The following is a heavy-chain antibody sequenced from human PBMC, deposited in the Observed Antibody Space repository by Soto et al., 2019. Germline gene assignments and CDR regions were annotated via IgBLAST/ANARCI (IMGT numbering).Heavy chain of an antibody. CDR3: ARVLWGSYRYTFRDDAFDI. V-gene: IGHV3-21*01. Sequence: GGSLRLSCAASGFTFSSYSMNWVRQAPGKGLEWVSSISSSSSYIYYADSVKGRFTISRDNAKNSLYLQMNSLRAEDTAVYYCARVLWGSYRYTFRDDAFDIWGQGTMVTVSS. J-gene: IGHJ3*02. D-gene: IGHD3-16*02. CDR2: ISSSSSYI. CDR1: GFTFSSYS.